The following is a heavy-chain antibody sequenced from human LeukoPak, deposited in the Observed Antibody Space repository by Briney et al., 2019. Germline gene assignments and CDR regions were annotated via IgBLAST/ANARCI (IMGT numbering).Heavy chain of an antibody. D-gene: IGHD3-22*01. J-gene: IGHJ4*02. CDR2: IYPGDSDT. V-gene: IGHV5-51*01. CDR3: TRHYDSSGSDY. CDR1: GYSFTTYW. Sequence: GESLKISCKGSGYSFTTYWIGWVRQMPGKGLEWMGIIYPGDSDTRYSPSFQGQVTISADKSISTAYLQWSSLKASDTAMYYCTRHYDSSGSDYWGQGTLVTVSS.